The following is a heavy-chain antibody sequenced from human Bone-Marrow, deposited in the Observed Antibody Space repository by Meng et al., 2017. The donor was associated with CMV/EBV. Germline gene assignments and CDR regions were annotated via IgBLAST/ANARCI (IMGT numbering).Heavy chain of an antibody. D-gene: IGHD1-26*01. Sequence: GGSLRLSCAASGFTFSSYGMHWVRQAPGKGLEWVSVISGSGGSTYYADSVKGRFTISRDNSKNTLYLQMNSLRAEDTAVYYCAKRLPGGSYYGLDYWGQGTLATFSS. CDR1: GFTFSSYG. CDR3: AKRLPGGSYYGLDY. V-gene: IGHV3-23*01. J-gene: IGHJ4*02. CDR2: ISGSGGST.